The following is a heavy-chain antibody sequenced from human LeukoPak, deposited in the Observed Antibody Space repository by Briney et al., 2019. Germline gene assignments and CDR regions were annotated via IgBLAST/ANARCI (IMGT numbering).Heavy chain of an antibody. D-gene: IGHD6-19*01. V-gene: IGHV1-24*01. CDR2: FDPEDGET. CDR3: ATGQVRGLAVLY. CDR1: GYTVTELS. J-gene: IGHJ4*02. Sequence: ASVKVSCKVSGYTVTELSMHWVRQAPGKGLEWMGGFDPEDGETIYAQKFQGRVTMTEDTSTDTAYMELSSLRSEDTAVYYCATGQVRGLAVLYWGQGTLVTVSS.